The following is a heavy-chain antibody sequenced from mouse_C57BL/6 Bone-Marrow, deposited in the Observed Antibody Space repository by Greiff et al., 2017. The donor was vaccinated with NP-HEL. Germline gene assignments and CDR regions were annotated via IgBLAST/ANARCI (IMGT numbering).Heavy chain of an antibody. Sequence: QVQLKQPGAELVRPGTSVKLSCKASGYTFASYWMHWVKQRPGQGLEWIGVIDPSDSYTNYNQKFKGKATLTVDTSSSTAYMQLSSLTSKDSAVYYCASGNWDWGQGTLVTVSA. CDR2: IDPSDSYT. D-gene: IGHD2-1*01. V-gene: IGHV1-59*01. CDR3: ASGNWD. J-gene: IGHJ3*01. CDR1: GYTFASYW.